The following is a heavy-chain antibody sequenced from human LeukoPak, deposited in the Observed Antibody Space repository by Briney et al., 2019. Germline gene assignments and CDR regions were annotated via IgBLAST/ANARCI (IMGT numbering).Heavy chain of an antibody. J-gene: IGHJ4*02. V-gene: IGHV3-7*04. Sequence: GGSLRLSCGASGFNFSGSQMTWVRQAPGKGLEWVATVYQDGTEKHFLDCVEGRFNLSRDNEKKSVYLQMSSLRPEDTAVYFCVRGAWYFQYWGQGTLVTVSS. CDR1: GFNFSGSQ. CDR3: VRGAWYFQY. D-gene: IGHD3-16*01. CDR2: VYQDGTEK.